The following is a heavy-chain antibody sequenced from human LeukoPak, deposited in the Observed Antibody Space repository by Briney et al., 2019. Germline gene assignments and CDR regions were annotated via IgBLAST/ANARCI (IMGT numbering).Heavy chain of an antibody. CDR3: ARRSTGGGEYYFDY. D-gene: IGHD2-15*01. V-gene: IGHV4-59*01. Sequence: SETLSLTCTVPGGSISSYYWSWIRQPPGKGLEWIGYIYYSGSTNYNPSLTSRVTISVDTSKNQFSLKLSSVTAADTAVYYCARRSTGGGEYYFDYWGQGTLVTVSS. CDR2: IYYSGST. CDR1: GGSISSYY. J-gene: IGHJ4*02.